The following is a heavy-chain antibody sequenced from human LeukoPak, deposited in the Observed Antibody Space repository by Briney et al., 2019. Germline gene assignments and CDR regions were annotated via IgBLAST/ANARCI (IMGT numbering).Heavy chain of an antibody. V-gene: IGHV3-23*01. CDR3: AKGEVGKPFVG. CDR2: ISGSGGST. CDR1: GFTFSHYG. J-gene: IGHJ4*02. Sequence: PGGSLRLSCAASGFTFSHYGMTWVRQAPGKGLEWVSAISGSGGSTYYADSVKGRFTISRDNSKNTLYLQMNSLRAEDTAVYYCAKGEVGKPFVGWGQGTLVTVSS. D-gene: IGHD2-21*01.